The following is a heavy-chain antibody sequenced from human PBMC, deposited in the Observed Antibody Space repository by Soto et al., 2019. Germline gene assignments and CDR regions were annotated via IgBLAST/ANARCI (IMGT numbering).Heavy chain of an antibody. CDR1: GGSISSGGYY. CDR3: ARDTRVTTIPGYHYGMDV. CDR2: IYYSGST. Sequence: SETLSLTCTVSGGSISSGGYYWSWIRQHPGKGLEWIGYIYYSGSTQYNPSLKSRVTISVDTSKKQFSLKLSSVTAADTAVYYCARDTRVTTIPGYHYGMDVWGQGTTVT. V-gene: IGHV4-31*03. J-gene: IGHJ6*02. D-gene: IGHD2-21*02.